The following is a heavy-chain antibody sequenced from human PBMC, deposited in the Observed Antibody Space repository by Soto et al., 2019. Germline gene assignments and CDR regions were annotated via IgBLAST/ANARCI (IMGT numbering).Heavy chain of an antibody. CDR3: ASHDPGARFDP. J-gene: IGHJ5*02. V-gene: IGHV1-2*02. D-gene: IGHD1-1*01. CDR1: RYSFTAYF. CDR2: INPNNGAT. Sequence: QVQLVQSGAEVKKPGASVKVSCKAPRYSFTAYFMHWVRQAPGQGLEWMGWINPNNGATHYGLSFQGRVTMPSDTSISPAYMELSSLRSDDTDVYYCASHDPGARFDPWGQGTLVIVSS.